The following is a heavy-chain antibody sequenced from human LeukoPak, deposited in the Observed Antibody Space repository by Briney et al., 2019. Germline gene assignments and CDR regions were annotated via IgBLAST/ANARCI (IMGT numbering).Heavy chain of an antibody. J-gene: IGHJ5*02. D-gene: IGHD3-10*01. V-gene: IGHV4-59*01. CDR1: GCSISSYY. CDR3: ASSYGSGSYYP. Sequence: SETLSPTCTVSGCSISSYYWSWIRQPPGKGLEWIGYIYYSGSTNYNPSLKSRVTISVDTSKNQFSLKLSSVTAADTAVYYCASSYGSGSYYPWGQGTLVTVSS. CDR2: IYYSGST.